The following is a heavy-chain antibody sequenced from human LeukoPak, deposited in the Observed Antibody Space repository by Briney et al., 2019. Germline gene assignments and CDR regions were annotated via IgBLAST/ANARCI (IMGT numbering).Heavy chain of an antibody. Sequence: SETLSLTCTVSGGSISSYYWSWIRQPPGKGLEWIGYIYYSGSTNYNPSLKSRVTISVDTSKNQFSLKLSPVTAADTAVYYCARVFPAGDDFWSGYGGPLDAFDIWGQGTMVTVSS. J-gene: IGHJ3*02. D-gene: IGHD3-3*01. CDR1: GGSISSYY. CDR2: IYYSGST. V-gene: IGHV4-59*01. CDR3: ARVFPAGDDFWSGYGGPLDAFDI.